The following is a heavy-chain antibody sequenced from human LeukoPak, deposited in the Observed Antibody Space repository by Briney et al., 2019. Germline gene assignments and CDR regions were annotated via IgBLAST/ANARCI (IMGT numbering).Heavy chain of an antibody. J-gene: IGHJ3*02. Sequence: PSETLSLTCTVSGGSISSGSYYWSWIRQPAGKGLEWIGRIYTSGTTNYNPSLRRRVIISVDTSKNPFSLKLSSVTAANTAVYYCASGSRSPFYYYGSGVYGAFDIWGQGTMVTVSS. V-gene: IGHV4-61*02. CDR2: IYTSGTT. D-gene: IGHD3-10*01. CDR3: ASGSRSPFYYYGSGVYGAFDI. CDR1: GGSISSGSYY.